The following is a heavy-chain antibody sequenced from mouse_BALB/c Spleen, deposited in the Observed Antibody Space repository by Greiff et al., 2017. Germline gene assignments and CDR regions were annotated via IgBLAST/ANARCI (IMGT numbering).Heavy chain of an antibody. D-gene: IGHD1-1*01. CDR1: GYSITSDYA. Sequence: VQLQQSGPGLVKPSQSLSLTCTVTGYSITSDYAWNWIRQFPGNKLEWMGYISYSGSTSYNPSLKSRISITRDTSKNQFFLQLNSVTTEDTATYYCARNYGSSYWFAYWGQGTLVTVSA. CDR2: ISYSGST. CDR3: ARNYGSSYWFAY. J-gene: IGHJ3*01. V-gene: IGHV3-2*02.